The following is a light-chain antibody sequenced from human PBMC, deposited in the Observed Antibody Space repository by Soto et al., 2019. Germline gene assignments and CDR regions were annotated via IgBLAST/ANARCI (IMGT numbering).Light chain of an antibody. CDR1: NIGSKS. J-gene: IGLJ2*01. CDR3: QVWDINSDHVV. V-gene: IGLV3-21*02. Sequence: SYELTQPPSVSVAPGQTAKITCGGNNIGSKSAHWYQQRPGQAPALVIYDDSDRPSGIPERFSGSNSGSTATLTISRVEAGDEADYYCQVWDINSDHVVFGGGTKVTVL. CDR2: DDS.